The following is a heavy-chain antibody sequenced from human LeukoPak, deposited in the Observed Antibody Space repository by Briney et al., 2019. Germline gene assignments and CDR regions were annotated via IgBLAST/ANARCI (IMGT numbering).Heavy chain of an antibody. CDR1: GFSFSRSA. V-gene: IGHV3-30*04. CDR2: ISGDGNTK. Sequence: PGGSLRLSCAASGFSFSRSAIHWVRQAPGKGLEWVAVISGDGNTKHYADSVKGRFTISRDNSKNTLYLQMNSLKADDTAVCYCARDSRWDCGSACYQPGFDYCGQGTLVTVSS. D-gene: IGHD2-21*02. CDR3: ARDSRWDCGSACYQPGFDY. J-gene: IGHJ4*02.